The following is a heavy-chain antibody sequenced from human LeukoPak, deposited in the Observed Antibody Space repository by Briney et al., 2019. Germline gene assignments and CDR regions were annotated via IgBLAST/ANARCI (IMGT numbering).Heavy chain of an antibody. V-gene: IGHV1-3*01. CDR1: GYTFTSYA. CDR2: INAGNGNT. D-gene: IGHD6-13*01. J-gene: IGHJ4*02. Sequence: ASVKVSCKASGYTFTSYAMHWVRQAPGQRLEWMGWINAGNGNTKYSQKFQGRVTITRDTSASTAYMELSSLRSEDTAVYYCARAGGSGDFIAAAGADYWGQGTLVTVSS. CDR3: ARAGGSGDFIAAAGADY.